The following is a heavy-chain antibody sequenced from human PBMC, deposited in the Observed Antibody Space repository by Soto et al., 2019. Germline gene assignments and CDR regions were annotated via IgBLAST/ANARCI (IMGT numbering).Heavy chain of an antibody. CDR3: AKEYSTSFDY. CDR1: GFTFSSYA. J-gene: IGHJ4*02. V-gene: IGHV3-23*01. CDR2: ISAGGSNT. Sequence: TGGSLRLSCAASGFTFSSYAMNWVRQAPGKGLEWVSAISAGGSNTNYADSVKGRFTISSDSSKNTLYLQMNGLRADDTAVYYCAKEYSTSFDYWGQGTPVTVSS. D-gene: IGHD6-6*01.